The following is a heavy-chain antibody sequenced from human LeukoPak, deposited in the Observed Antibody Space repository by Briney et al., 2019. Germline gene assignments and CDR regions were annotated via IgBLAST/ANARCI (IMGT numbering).Heavy chain of an antibody. D-gene: IGHD4-17*01. J-gene: IGHJ6*02. CDR3: ARGPTVTIPYYYYYGMDV. V-gene: IGHV4-34*01. CDR2: INHSGST. Sequence: PSETLSLTCAVYGGSFSGYYWSLIRQPPGKGLEWIGEINHSGSTNYNPSLKSRVTISVDTSKNQFSLKLSSVTAADTAVYYCARGPTVTIPYYYYYGMDVWGQGTTVTVSS. CDR1: GGSFSGYY.